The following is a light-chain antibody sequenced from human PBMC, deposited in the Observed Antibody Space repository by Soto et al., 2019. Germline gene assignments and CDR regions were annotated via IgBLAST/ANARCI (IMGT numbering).Light chain of an antibody. J-gene: IGLJ7*01. CDR3: QSYDSSLSVAV. Sequence: QSVLTQPPSVSGAPGQRVTISCTGSSSNIGAGYDVHWYQQLPGTAPKLLIYGNSNRPSGVPDRFSGSKSRTSASLAITGLQAEDEADYYCQSYDSSLSVAVFGGGTQLTVL. V-gene: IGLV1-40*01. CDR2: GNS. CDR1: SSNIGAGYD.